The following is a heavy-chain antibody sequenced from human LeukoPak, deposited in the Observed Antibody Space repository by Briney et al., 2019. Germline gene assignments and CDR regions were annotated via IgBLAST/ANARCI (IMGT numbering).Heavy chain of an antibody. Sequence: PSETLSLTCTVSGGSISSYYWSWIRQPPGKGLEWIGYIYYSGSTNYNPSLKNRVTMSVDTSKNQFSLKLSSVTAADTAVYYCARGDSGSYFNWFDPWGQGTLVTVSS. V-gene: IGHV4-59*12. CDR1: GGSISSYY. CDR2: IYYSGST. J-gene: IGHJ5*02. CDR3: ARGDSGSYFNWFDP. D-gene: IGHD1-26*01.